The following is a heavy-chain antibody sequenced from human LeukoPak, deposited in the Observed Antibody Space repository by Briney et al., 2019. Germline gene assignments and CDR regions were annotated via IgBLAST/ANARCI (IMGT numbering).Heavy chain of an antibody. J-gene: IGHJ4*02. CDR3: ARGYGSGSYNNFNK. Sequence: PSETLSLTCTVSGASVRGYYWSWIRQPPGKGPEWIGYIHYTGNTDYNPSLTSRVTMSVDTSKNQFSLMLTSVTAADTAVYYCARGYGSGSYNNFNKWGQGLLVAVSS. V-gene: IGHV4-59*02. D-gene: IGHD3-10*01. CDR2: IHYTGNT. CDR1: GASVRGYY.